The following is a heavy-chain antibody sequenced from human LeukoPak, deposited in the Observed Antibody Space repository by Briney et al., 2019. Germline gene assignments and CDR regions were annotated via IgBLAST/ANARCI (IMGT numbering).Heavy chain of an antibody. V-gene: IGHV1-18*01. CDR2: ISTYNGNT. CDR3: ARDRMDTGTYFDY. Sequence: ASVKVSCRSSGYTFTTYGITWVRQAPGQGLEWMGWISTYNGNTNYAQKLQGRVTMTTDTSTSTAYMELRSLRSDDTAMYYCARDRMDTGTYFDYWGQGTPATVSS. J-gene: IGHJ4*02. CDR1: GYTFTTYG. D-gene: IGHD5-18*01.